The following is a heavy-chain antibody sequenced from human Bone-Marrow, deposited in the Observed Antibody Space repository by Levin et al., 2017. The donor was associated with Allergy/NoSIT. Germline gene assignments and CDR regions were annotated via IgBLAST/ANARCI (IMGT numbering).Heavy chain of an antibody. V-gene: IGHV3-23*01. D-gene: IGHD1-20*01. CDR1: GFSLSTYA. J-gene: IGHJ1*01. CDR2: ISSSGDNT. Sequence: PGGSLRLSCAGSGFSLSTYAMTWVRQAPGKGLEWVSSISSSGDNTDYADSVKGRFAISRDNSDNTLYLVMNSLRDDDTAVYYCASDITVLSWGSAPRGGYFLHWGQGTLVTVSS. CDR3: ASDITVLSWGSAPRGGYFLH.